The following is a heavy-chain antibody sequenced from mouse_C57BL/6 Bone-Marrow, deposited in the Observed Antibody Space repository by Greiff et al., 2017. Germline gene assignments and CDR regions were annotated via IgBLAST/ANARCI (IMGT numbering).Heavy chain of an antibody. CDR1: GYTFTSYW. CDR3: AREDSAGSSPAY. J-gene: IGHJ3*01. D-gene: IGHD3-2*02. V-gene: IGHV1-52*01. Sequence: QVQLQQPGAELVRPGSSVKLSCKASGYTFTSYWMHWVKQRPIQGLEWIGNIDPSDSDTHYNQKFKDKATLTVDKSSSTAYMQLSSLTSEDSAVXDCAREDSAGSSPAYWGQGTLLTVSA. CDR2: IDPSDSDT.